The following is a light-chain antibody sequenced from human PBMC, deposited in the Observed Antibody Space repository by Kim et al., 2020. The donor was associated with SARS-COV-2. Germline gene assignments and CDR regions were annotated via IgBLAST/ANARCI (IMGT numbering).Light chain of an antibody. V-gene: IGKV3-15*01. Sequence: VYPGDRATLSCRASENLYINLAWYQQRPGQAPRLLIYAASTGATDSPARFSGSGSGTEFTLTISSLQSEDFALYYCQQYQKWPLTFGGGTKVDIK. CDR1: ENLYIN. J-gene: IGKJ4*01. CDR2: AAS. CDR3: QQYQKWPLT.